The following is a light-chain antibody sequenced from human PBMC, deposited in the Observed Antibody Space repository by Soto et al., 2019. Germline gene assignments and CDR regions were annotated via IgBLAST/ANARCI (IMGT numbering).Light chain of an antibody. V-gene: IGLV2-23*02. CDR3: CSFAGSTTLYV. Sequence: QSALTQPASVSGSPGQSITISCTGTTSDVGSYNLVSWYQQHPGKATKLMIYEVTKRPSGVSNLFAGSKSGNTASLTSSGLQAEDEADCYCCSFAGSTTLYVFGTGTKVTVL. CDR1: TSDVGSYNL. J-gene: IGLJ1*01. CDR2: EVT.